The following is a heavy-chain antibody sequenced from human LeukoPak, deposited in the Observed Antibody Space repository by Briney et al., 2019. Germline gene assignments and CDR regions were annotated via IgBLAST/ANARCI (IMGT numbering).Heavy chain of an antibody. CDR1: GFTFSSYG. V-gene: IGHV3-23*01. CDR3: AKDIGFDFWSALDV. J-gene: IGHJ6*04. D-gene: IGHD3-3*01. Sequence: PGGSLRLSCAASGFTFSSYGMSWVRQAPGKGLEWVSAISGSGGSTYYADSVKGRFTISRDNSKNSLYLQMNSLRAEDMALYYCAKDIGFDFWSALDVWGKGTTVTVSS. CDR2: ISGSGGST.